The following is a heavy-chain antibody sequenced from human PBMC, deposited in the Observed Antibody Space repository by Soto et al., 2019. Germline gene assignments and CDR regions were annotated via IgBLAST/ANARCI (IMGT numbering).Heavy chain of an antibody. D-gene: IGHD4-17*01. CDR3: AKAPINDYGEDYFDY. CDR1: GFTFSSYG. V-gene: IGHV3-30*18. CDR2: ISYDGSNK. Sequence: LRLSCAASGFTFSSYGMHWVRQAPGKGLEWVAVISYDGSNKYYADSVKGRFTISRDNSKNTLYLQMNSLRAEDTAVYYCAKAPINDYGEDYFDYWGQGTLVTVSS. J-gene: IGHJ4*02.